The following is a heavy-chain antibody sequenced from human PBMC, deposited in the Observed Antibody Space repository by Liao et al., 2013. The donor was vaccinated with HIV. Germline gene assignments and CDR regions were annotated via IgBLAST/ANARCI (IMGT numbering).Heavy chain of an antibody. CDR2: MYSSGST. J-gene: IGHJ4*02. V-gene: IGHV4-4*07. CDR1: GGSISTYY. D-gene: IGHD3-10*01. CDR3: ARAGYFGSGVFDY. Sequence: QVQLQESGPGLVKPSETLSLSCTVSGGSISTYYWSWIRQPAGKGLEWIGRMYSSGSTNYNPSLKSRVTMSVDTSKNQLSLKLNSVTAADTAVYYCARAGYFGSGVFDYWGQGTLVTVSS.